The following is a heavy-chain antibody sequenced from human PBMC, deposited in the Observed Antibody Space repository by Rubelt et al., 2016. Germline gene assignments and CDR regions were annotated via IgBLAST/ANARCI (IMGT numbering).Heavy chain of an antibody. V-gene: IGHV1-3*01. J-gene: IGHJ5*02. Sequence: QVQLVQSGAEVKKPGASVKVSCKASGYTFTSYAMHWVRQAPGQRLEWMGWLNAGTGNTKYSQKFQGRGTITADESTSTAYMELSSLRSEDTAVYYCATGGDFGVVIPNWFDPWGQGTLVTVSS. CDR1: GYTFTSYA. CDR3: ATGGDFGVVIPNWFDP. CDR2: LNAGTGNT. D-gene: IGHD3-3*01.